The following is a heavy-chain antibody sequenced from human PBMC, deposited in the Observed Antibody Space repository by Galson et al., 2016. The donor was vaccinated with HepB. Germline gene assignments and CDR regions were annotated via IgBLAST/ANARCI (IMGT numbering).Heavy chain of an antibody. J-gene: IGHJ4*02. CDR3: TRGTLGTAATMAFDY. D-gene: IGHD4/OR15-4a*01. Sequence: ETLSLTCAVSGGSISNDYWWSWVRQSPGKELEWIGEIYQTGTANYNPSFTRRATISVDKSKNQFSLRLDSVAAADTAVYYCTRGTLGTAATMAFDYWGQGTLVSVSS. CDR2: IYQTGTA. V-gene: IGHV4-4*02. CDR1: GGSISNDYW.